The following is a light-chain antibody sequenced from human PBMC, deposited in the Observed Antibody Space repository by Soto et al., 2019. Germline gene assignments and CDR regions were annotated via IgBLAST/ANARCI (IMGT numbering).Light chain of an antibody. J-gene: IGKJ1*01. V-gene: IGKV1-5*03. Sequence: DIQMTQSPSTLSASVGDIVTVTCRASQSISSWLAWYQQKQGKAPKLLIYKASTLKSGVPSRFSGSGSGTEFTLTISSLQPDDFATYYCQHYNSYSEAFGQGTKVDI. CDR1: QSISSW. CDR3: QHYNSYSEA. CDR2: KAS.